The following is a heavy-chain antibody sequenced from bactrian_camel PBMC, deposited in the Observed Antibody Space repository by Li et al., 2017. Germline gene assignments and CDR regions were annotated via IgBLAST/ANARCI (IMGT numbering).Heavy chain of an antibody. CDR1: DSVYNSESHC. V-gene: IGHV3S53*01. Sequence: HVQLVESGGGSVQAGGSLRLSCSASDSVYNSESHCMAWFRQAPGKEREGVAAACYGGPPEYADSVKGRFTISRDDAKNTALQMNALKPEDTAMYYCAASRAMWPGQDKALDASQYSKWGQGTQVTVS. D-gene: IGHD1*01. CDR3: AASRAMWPGQDKALDASQYSK. CDR2: ACYGGPP. J-gene: IGHJ4*01.